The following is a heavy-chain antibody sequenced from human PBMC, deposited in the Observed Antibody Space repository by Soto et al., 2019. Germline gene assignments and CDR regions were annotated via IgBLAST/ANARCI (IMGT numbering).Heavy chain of an antibody. J-gene: IGHJ4*02. Sequence: QVLLVQSGAEVKKPGASVKVSCKASGYSFSSDVNWVRQATGQGLEYMGWMNPKSGNTAYAQKFQGRVTLTRDTSINTAYMELTNLRSEDTAVYFCARGGVEVDCSGGSCYHLDYWGQGTQVTVSS. CDR3: ARGGVEVDCSGGSCYHLDY. V-gene: IGHV1-8*01. D-gene: IGHD2-15*01. CDR2: MNPKSGNT. CDR1: GYSFSSDV.